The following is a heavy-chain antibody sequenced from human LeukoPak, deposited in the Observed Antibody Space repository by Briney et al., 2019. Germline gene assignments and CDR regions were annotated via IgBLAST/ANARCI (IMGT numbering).Heavy chain of an antibody. Sequence: GGSLRLSCAASGFTFTSYAMSWVRQAPGKGLEWVSGISGSGDNTFYADSVKGRFTISRDNSKNTVFLLMNSVRAEDTAVYYCAKYRGLHPGLNAFDMWGQGTAVTV. J-gene: IGHJ3*02. CDR1: GFTFTSYA. CDR3: AKYRGLHPGLNAFDM. D-gene: IGHD1-26*01. V-gene: IGHV3-23*01. CDR2: ISGSGDNT.